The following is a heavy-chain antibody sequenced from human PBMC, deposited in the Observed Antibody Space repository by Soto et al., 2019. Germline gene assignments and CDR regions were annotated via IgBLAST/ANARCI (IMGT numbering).Heavy chain of an antibody. D-gene: IGHD3-22*01. V-gene: IGHV4-59*08. J-gene: IGHJ4*02. Sequence: QVQLQESGPGLVEPSETLSLTCTVSGGSLNNYYWSWTRQPPGKGLEWIGYIYYAGTTSYNPSLTSRVTISADTSNNQFSLKLNSVTAADTALYYCARLGGYYQALDSWGQGTLVTVSS. CDR1: GGSLNNYY. CDR2: IYYAGTT. CDR3: ARLGGYYQALDS.